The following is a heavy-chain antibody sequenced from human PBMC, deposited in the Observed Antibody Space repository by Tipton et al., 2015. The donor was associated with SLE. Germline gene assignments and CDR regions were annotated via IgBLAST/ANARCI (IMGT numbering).Heavy chain of an antibody. CDR3: ARAASGCSSTSCPFDY. D-gene: IGHD2-2*01. CDR2: IYYSGST. J-gene: IGHJ4*02. CDR1: GGSISSGGHY. V-gene: IGHV4-31*03. Sequence: TLSLTCTVSGGSISSGGHYWSWIRQHPGKGLEWIGYIYYSGSTYYNPSLKSRVTISVDTSKNQFSLKLSSETAADTAVYYCARAASGCSSTSCPFDYWGQGTLVTVSS.